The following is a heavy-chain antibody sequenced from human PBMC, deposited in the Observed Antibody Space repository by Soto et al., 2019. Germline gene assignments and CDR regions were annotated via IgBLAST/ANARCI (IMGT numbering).Heavy chain of an antibody. V-gene: IGHV1-69*06. D-gene: IGHD5-12*01. CDR3: ACSETAGHSGFDN. J-gene: IGHJ3*02. Sequence: QVQLVQSGAEMREPGSSVKVSCKASGGTFSSSAINWLRQAPGQGPEWMGGIIPRFGTAYYIEKFRGRVTITADTSTSTAYMEVSSLTPEDKAMYFCACSETAGHSGFDNWGQGTMVTASS. CDR2: IIPRFGTA. CDR1: GGTFSSSA.